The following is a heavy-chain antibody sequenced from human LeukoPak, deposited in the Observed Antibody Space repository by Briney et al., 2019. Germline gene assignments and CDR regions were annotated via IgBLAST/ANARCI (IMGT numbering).Heavy chain of an antibody. D-gene: IGHD1-14*01. J-gene: IGHJ3*02. V-gene: IGHV4-34*01. CDR2: INHSGST. Sequence: SETLSLTCAVYGGSFSGYYWSWIRQPPGKGLEGIGEINHSGSTNYDPSLKSRVTISVDTSKNQFSLKLSSVTAADTAVYSCASAAEVREGAFDIWGQGTMVTVSS. CDR3: ASAAEVREGAFDI. CDR1: GGSFSGYY.